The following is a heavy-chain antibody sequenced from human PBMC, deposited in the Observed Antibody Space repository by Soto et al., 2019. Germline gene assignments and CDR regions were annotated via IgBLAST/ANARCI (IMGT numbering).Heavy chain of an antibody. V-gene: IGHV1-18*04. CDR2: ISTYNGNT. D-gene: IGHD6-19*01. J-gene: IGHJ5*02. CDR1: GYTFTSYA. CDR3: ARVVGGIPVAGSWNWFDP. Sequence: GASVKVSCKASGYTFTSYALSWVRHAPGQGLEWMGWISTYNGNTNYAQNLQGRVTMTTDRSTNTAYMELRSLRSDDTAVYYCARVVGGIPVAGSWNWFDPWGQGTLVTVSS.